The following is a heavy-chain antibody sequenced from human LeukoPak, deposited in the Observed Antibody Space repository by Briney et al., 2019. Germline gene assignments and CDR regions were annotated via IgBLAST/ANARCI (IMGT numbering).Heavy chain of an antibody. V-gene: IGHV3-7*01. CDR2: IKEDGSEK. Sequence: PGGSLRLSCAASGFIFRNYWMSWVRQAPGKGLEWVANIKEDGSEKYYVESVKGRFTISGDNAKNSLYLQMSSLRAEDTAVYYCARGVIIRGRLDPWGQGTLVTVSS. J-gene: IGHJ5*02. CDR3: ARGVIIRGRLDP. CDR1: GFIFRNYW. D-gene: IGHD3-16*02.